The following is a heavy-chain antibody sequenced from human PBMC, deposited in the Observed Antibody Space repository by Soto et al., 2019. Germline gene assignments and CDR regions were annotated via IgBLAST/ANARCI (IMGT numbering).Heavy chain of an antibody. CDR1: GFTFSTYA. D-gene: IGHD6-19*01. CDR2: ISGSGDST. V-gene: IGHV3-23*01. Sequence: EVQLLESGGGLVQPGGSLSCSCAASGFTFSTYAMKWVRQAPGKGLEWVSGISGSGDSTYYADSVKGRFTVSRDNSQNTLYLQMNRLRAEDTAVFYCAKERSSGWSFDYWGQGTLVTVSS. CDR3: AKERSSGWSFDY. J-gene: IGHJ4*02.